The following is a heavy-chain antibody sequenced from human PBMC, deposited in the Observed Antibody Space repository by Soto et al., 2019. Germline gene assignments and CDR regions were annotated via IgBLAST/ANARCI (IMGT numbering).Heavy chain of an antibody. CDR2: IIPVFGTP. CDR1: GGTFRNHV. V-gene: IGHV1-69*01. J-gene: IGHJ4*02. CDR3: ARDLEFRDGNISHLDY. D-gene: IGHD3-10*01. Sequence: QVQLVQSGSEVKKPGSSVKVSCKASGGTFRNHVFNWVRQAPGQGLEWMGGIIPVFGTPNYAQKFQGRVTIAADASTTTVYLEVSSLRSQDTAVYYCARDLEFRDGNISHLDYWGQGTLVTVSS.